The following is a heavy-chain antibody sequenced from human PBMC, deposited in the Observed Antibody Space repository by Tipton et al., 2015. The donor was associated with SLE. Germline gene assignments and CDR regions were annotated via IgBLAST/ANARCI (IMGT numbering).Heavy chain of an antibody. J-gene: IGHJ5*02. Sequence: GSLRLSCAASGFSFDGYTMHWVRQAPGKGLEWVSLITWDASGTYYADSVKGRFTISRDNSMNTLYLQMDSLKPEDTAVYYCANEAFSNRWYNWFDPWGQGTLVTVSS. V-gene: IGHV3-43*01. CDR2: ITWDASGT. D-gene: IGHD2-15*01. CDR1: GFSFDGYT. CDR3: ANEAFSNRWYNWFDP.